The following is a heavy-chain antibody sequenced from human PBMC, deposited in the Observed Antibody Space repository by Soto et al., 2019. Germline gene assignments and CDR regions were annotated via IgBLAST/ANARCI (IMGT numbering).Heavy chain of an antibody. CDR3: ARALAVPGYYFDY. V-gene: IGHV4-59*01. CDR1: GGSSINYY. CDR2: VYSSGHT. D-gene: IGHD6-19*01. Sequence: QVQLQESGPGLVKPSETLSLTCTVSGGSSINYYWTWIRQPPGKGLEWIGYVYSSGHTSYNPSLKSRVTISIDTSKNQFSLKLSSVTAVDTAVYYCARALAVPGYYFDYWGQGTLVTVSS. J-gene: IGHJ4*02.